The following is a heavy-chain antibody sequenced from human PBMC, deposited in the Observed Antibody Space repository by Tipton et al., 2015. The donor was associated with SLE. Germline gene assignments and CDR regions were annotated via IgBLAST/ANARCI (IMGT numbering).Heavy chain of an antibody. J-gene: IGHJ4*02. V-gene: IGHV4-31*03. D-gene: IGHD6-6*01. CDR2: IYYSGST. CDR3: ARDSSSWGFDY. Sequence: TLSLTCTVSGGSISRGGYYWSWIRQHPGKGLEWIGYIYYSGSTYYNPSLKSRVTISVDTSKNQFSLKLSSVTAADTAAYYCARDSSSWGFDYWGQGTLVTVSS. CDR1: GGSISRGGYY.